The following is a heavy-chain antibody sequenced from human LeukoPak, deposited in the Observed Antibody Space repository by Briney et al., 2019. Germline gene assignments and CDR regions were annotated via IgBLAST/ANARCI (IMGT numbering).Heavy chain of an antibody. CDR3: AKDWSLGYCSSTSCPYNYYGMDV. Sequence: GGSLSLSCAASGFTFSSYAMSWVRQAPGKGLECVSTISGSGLTTYYADSMKGRFTISRDNSTNTLYLQMNSLRAEDTAVYYCAKDWSLGYCSSTSCPYNYYGMDVWGQGTTVTVSS. CDR2: ISGSGLTT. J-gene: IGHJ6*02. V-gene: IGHV3-23*01. D-gene: IGHD2-2*01. CDR1: GFTFSSYA.